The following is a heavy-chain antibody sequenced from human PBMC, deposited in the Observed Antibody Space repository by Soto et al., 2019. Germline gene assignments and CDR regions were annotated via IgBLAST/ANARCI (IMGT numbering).Heavy chain of an antibody. Sequence: PGGSLRLSCAASGFTFSSYSMNWVRQAPGKGLEWVSSISSSSSYIYYADSVKGRFTISRDNAKNALYLQMNSLRGEDTAVYYCARDHDYYDSSGYSLFPDYWGQGTLVTVSS. CDR3: ARDHDYYDSSGYSLFPDY. CDR2: ISSSSSYI. D-gene: IGHD3-22*01. V-gene: IGHV3-21*01. CDR1: GFTFSSYS. J-gene: IGHJ4*02.